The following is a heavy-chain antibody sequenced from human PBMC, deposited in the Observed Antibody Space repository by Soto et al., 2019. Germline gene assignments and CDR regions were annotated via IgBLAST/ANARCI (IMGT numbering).Heavy chain of an antibody. CDR3: ARDRLIYGSGRSFRGWFDP. CDR1: GYTFTGYY. CDR2: INPNSGGT. V-gene: IGHV1-2*02. Sequence: ASVKVSCKASGYTFTGYYMHWVRQAPGQGLEWMGWINPNSGGTNYAQKFQGRVTMTRDTSISTAYMELSRLRSDDTAVYYCARDRLIYGSGRSFRGWFDPWGQGTLGTVS. J-gene: IGHJ5*02. D-gene: IGHD3-10*01.